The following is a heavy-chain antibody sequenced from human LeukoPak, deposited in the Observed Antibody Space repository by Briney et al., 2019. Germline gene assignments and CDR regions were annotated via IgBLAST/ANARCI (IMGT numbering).Heavy chain of an antibody. CDR2: IYSSGST. D-gene: IGHD3-10*01. CDR1: GGSISNYY. CDR3: ARDLIVPDAMTGSGSYSTDY. Sequence: PSETLSLTCTVSGGSISNYYCSWIRQPAGKGLEWIGRIYSSGSTNYNPSLKSRVTMSVDTSKNQFSLKLSSVTAADTAVYYCARDLIVPDAMTGSGSYSTDYWGQGTLATVSS. V-gene: IGHV4-4*07. J-gene: IGHJ4*02.